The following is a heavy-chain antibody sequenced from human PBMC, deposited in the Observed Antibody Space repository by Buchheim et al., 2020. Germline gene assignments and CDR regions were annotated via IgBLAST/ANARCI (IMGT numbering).Heavy chain of an antibody. CDR2: IYGGGAT. D-gene: IGHD3-22*01. Sequence: EVQLVESGGGLVQPGGSLRLFCAVSGFTVSSDSMSWVRQAPGKGLEWVSAIYGGGATYYTDSEKGRVNISRDSSKNTMYLEMSRLRVEDTAMYYCARRQPSGSWFDPWGQGTL. CDR1: GFTVSSDS. J-gene: IGHJ5*02. V-gene: IGHV3-66*01. CDR3: ARRQPSGSWFDP.